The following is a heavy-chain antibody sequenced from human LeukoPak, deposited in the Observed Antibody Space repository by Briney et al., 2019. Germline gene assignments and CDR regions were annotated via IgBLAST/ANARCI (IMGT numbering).Heavy chain of an antibody. CDR1: GGYVTSYY. CDR3: ARDPPEDRWNPLDS. D-gene: IGHD1-1*01. CDR2: IYNSGNT. V-gene: IGHV4-59*02. J-gene: IGHJ4*02. Sequence: PSETLSLTCTVPGGYVTSYYWNWIRQSPGKGLEWIGFIYNSGNTRSNPSLQSRVTLSVDTSRNHFSLKLSSVTAADTAMYYCARDPPEDRWNPLDSWGQGTLVSVSS.